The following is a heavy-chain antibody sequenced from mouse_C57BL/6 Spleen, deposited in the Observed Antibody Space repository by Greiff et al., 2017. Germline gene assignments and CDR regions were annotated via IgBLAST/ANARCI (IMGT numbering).Heavy chain of an antibody. D-gene: IGHD2-4*01. CDR2: FYPGSGSI. CDR3: ARHEERYDYDGVPWFAY. J-gene: IGHJ3*01. Sequence: VQLKQSGAELVKPGASVKLSYKASGYTFTEYTIHWVKQRSGQGLEWIGWFYPGSGSIKYNEKFKDKATLTADKSSSTVYMELSRLTSEDSAVYFCARHEERYDYDGVPWFAYWGQGTLVTVSA. CDR1: GYTFTEYT. V-gene: IGHV1-62-2*01.